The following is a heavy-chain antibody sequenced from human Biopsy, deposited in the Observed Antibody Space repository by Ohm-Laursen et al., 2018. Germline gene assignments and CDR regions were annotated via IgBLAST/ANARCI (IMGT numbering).Heavy chain of an antibody. Sequence: SLRLSCAASGFTFSNYAMSWVRQAPGKGLEWVSCSSGSGNSTFYADSVKGRFAVSRDNSKNTLYLQMNSLRADDSAVYFCAREQPALSGGGSWFDSWGQGTLVTVSS. J-gene: IGHJ5*01. CDR1: GFTFSNYA. V-gene: IGHV3-23*01. D-gene: IGHD6-19*01. CDR3: AREQPALSGGGSWFDS. CDR2: SSGSGNST.